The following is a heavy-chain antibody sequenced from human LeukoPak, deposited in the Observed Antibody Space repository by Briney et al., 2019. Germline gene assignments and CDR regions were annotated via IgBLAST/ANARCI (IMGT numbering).Heavy chain of an antibody. CDR2: INHSGST. CDR1: GGSISSSSYY. D-gene: IGHD6-6*01. Sequence: PSETLSLTCTVSGGSISSSSYYWSWIRQPPGKGLEWIGEINHSGSTNYNPSLKSRVTISVDTSKNQFSLKLSSVTAADTAVYYCARGRKGLQQLVTRLTYWGQGTLVTVSS. J-gene: IGHJ4*02. CDR3: ARGRKGLQQLVTRLTY. V-gene: IGHV4-39*07.